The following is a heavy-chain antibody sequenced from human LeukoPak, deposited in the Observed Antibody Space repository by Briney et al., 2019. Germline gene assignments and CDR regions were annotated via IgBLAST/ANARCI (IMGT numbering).Heavy chain of an antibody. V-gene: IGHV3-48*03. J-gene: IGHJ4*02. D-gene: IGHD1-26*01. Sequence: GGSLRLSCAASGFTFSSYEMNWVPQAPGKGLECVSYISSHGDIKYYADSVKGRFTISRDNARNSLVLQMDSLRAEDTAVYYCAKLGGSSQHFDYWGQGTLVTVSS. CDR3: AKLGGSSQHFDY. CDR2: ISSHGDIK. CDR1: GFTFSSYE.